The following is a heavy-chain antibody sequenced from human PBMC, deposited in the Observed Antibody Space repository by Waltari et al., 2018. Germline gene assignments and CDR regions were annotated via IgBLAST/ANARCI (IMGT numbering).Heavy chain of an antibody. CDR3: TRDDVNYSNSYFMDV. Sequence: QVQLQESGPGQVKPSETLSLTCTVSGYSISGNYYWGWIRQPPGKGLEWIGSIYHSGSTNYNPSLKSRVSISVDTSKNQVSLKRNSVTAADTAVYYCTRDDVNYSNSYFMDVWGKGTTVTISS. CDR2: IYHSGST. D-gene: IGHD4-4*01. J-gene: IGHJ6*03. CDR1: GYSISGNYY. V-gene: IGHV4-38-2*02.